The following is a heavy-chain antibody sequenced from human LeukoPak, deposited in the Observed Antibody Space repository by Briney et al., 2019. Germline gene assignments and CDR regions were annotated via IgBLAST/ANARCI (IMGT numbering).Heavy chain of an antibody. CDR1: GYTFTSYD. Sequence: ASVKVSCKASGYTFTSYDINWVRQATGQGLEWMGWMNPNSGNTGYAQKFQGRVTMTWNTSISTAYMELSSLRSEDTAVYYCARSYYDRGGFDYWGQGTLVTVSS. CDR2: MNPNSGNT. V-gene: IGHV1-8*01. CDR3: ARSYYDRGGFDY. J-gene: IGHJ4*02. D-gene: IGHD3-22*01.